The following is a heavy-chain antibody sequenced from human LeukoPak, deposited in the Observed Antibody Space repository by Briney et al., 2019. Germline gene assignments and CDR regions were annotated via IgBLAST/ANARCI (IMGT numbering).Heavy chain of an antibody. J-gene: IGHJ4*02. CDR3: TRQNCTGGSCSYVDC. Sequence: PGGSLRLSCAASGFTFSNAWMSWVRQASGKGLEWVGLIRTKTRNYAATYAESVKGRFTISRDDSKNTAYLQMNSLKMEDTAVYYCTRQNCTGGSCSYVDCWGQGTLVTVSS. D-gene: IGHD2-15*01. CDR2: IRTKTRNYAA. V-gene: IGHV3-73*01. CDR1: GFTFSNAW.